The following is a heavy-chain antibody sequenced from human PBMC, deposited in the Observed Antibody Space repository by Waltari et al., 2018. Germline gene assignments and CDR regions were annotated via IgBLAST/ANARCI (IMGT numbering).Heavy chain of an antibody. CDR2: IYYSGST. D-gene: IGHD4-4*01. Sequence: QLQLQESGPGLVKPSETLSLTCTVSGGSLSSSSYYWGWIRQPPGKGLEWIGSIYYSGSTYYNPSLKSRVTISVATSKNQFSLKLSSVTAADTAVYYCAREGGTVTTNWFDPWGQGTLVTVSS. V-gene: IGHV4-39*07. J-gene: IGHJ5*02. CDR1: GGSLSSSSYY. CDR3: AREGGTVTTNWFDP.